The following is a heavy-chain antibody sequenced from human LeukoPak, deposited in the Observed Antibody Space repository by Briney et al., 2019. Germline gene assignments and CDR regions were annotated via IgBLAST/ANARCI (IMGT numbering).Heavy chain of an antibody. CDR3: ARAPRGGSSWYGQSVYYFDY. D-gene: IGHD6-13*01. CDR2: IGTAGDT. V-gene: IGHV3-13*01. CDR1: GFTFSSYD. J-gene: IGHJ4*02. Sequence: GGSLRLSCAASGFTFSSYDMHWVRQATGKGLEWVSAIGTAGDTYYPGSVKGRFTISRESAKNSLYLQMNSLRAGDTAVYYCARAPRGGSSWYGQSVYYFDYWGQGTLVTVSS.